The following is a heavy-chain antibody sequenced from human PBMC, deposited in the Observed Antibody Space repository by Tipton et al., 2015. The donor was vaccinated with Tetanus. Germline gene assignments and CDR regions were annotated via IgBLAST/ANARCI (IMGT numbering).Heavy chain of an antibody. D-gene: IGHD1-26*01. CDR2: ISWNSGSI. J-gene: IGHJ6*02. V-gene: IGHV3-9*01. CDR3: AKEHAGGAYSYSGLDV. CDR1: GFTFDDYA. Sequence: SLRLSCAASGFTFDDYAMHWVRQAPGKGLEWASGISWNSGSIGYADSVKGRFTISRDNAKNSLYLQMNSLRAEDTALYYCAKEHAGGAYSYSGLDVWGQGTAVAVSS.